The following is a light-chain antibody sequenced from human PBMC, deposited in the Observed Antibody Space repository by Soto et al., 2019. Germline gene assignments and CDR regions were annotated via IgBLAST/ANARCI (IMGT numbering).Light chain of an antibody. CDR2: EGS. CDR1: SSDVGSYNL. J-gene: IGLJ3*02. Sequence: QSALTQPASVSGSPGQSITISCTGTSSDVGSYNLVSWYQQHPGKAPKLMIYEGSKRPSGVSNRFSGSKSGNTASLTISGLQAEDEADYYCCSYAGSSTFLSGVFGGGTKLTVL. V-gene: IGLV2-23*01. CDR3: CSYAGSSTFLSGV.